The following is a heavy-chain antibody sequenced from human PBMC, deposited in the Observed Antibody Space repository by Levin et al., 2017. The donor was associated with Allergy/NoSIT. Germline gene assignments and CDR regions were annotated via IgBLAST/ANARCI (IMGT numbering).Heavy chain of an antibody. CDR3: ARVPDSSGWNGFDY. CDR1: GYTFTGYY. J-gene: IGHJ4*02. D-gene: IGHD6-19*01. CDR2: INPNSGGT. V-gene: IGHV1-2*02. Sequence: ASVKVSCKASGYTFTGYYMHWVRQAPGQGLEWMGWINPNSGGTNYAQKFQGRVTMTRDTSISTAYMELSRLRSDDTAVYYCARVPDSSGWNGFDYWGQGTLVTVSS.